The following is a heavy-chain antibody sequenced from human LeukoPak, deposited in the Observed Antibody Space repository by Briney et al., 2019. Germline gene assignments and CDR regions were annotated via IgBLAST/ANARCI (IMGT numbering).Heavy chain of an antibody. D-gene: IGHD3-3*01. Sequence: GGSLRLSCAASGFTFSSYSMNWVRQAPGKGLEWVSSISSSSSYIYYADSVKGRFTISRDNAKNSLYLQMNSLRAEDTAVYYCARVRSGNNSLDYWGQGALVTVSS. CDR3: ARVRSGNNSLDY. V-gene: IGHV3-21*01. CDR1: GFTFSSYS. J-gene: IGHJ4*02. CDR2: ISSSSSYI.